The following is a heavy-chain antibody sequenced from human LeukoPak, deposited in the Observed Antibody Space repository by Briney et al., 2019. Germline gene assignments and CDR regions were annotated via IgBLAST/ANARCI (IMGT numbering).Heavy chain of an antibody. CDR3: AGDGYTYGFDY. CDR1: GGSVRNYY. V-gene: IGHV4-4*07. D-gene: IGHD5-18*01. CDR2: FYTGGST. Sequence: PSETLSLTCTVSGGSVRNYYWNWIRQPAGKGPEWIGRFYTGGSTKYNPSLKSRVTMSVDTSKNQFSLKLSSVTAADTAVYYCAGDGYTYGFDYWGQGARVTVSS. J-gene: IGHJ4*02.